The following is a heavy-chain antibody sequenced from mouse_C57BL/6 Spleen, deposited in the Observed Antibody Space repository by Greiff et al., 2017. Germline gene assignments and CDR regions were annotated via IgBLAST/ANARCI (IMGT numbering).Heavy chain of an antibody. V-gene: IGHV1-69*01. Sequence: QVQLQQPGAELVMPGASVKLSCKASGYTFTSYWMHWVKQRPGQGLAWIGEIDPSDSYTNYNQKFKGKSTLTVDKSSSTAYMQLSSLTSEDSEVYDGARVYYDDRFDYWGQGTTLTVSS. CDR1: GYTFTSYW. CDR2: IDPSDSYT. J-gene: IGHJ2*01. CDR3: ARVYYDDRFDY. D-gene: IGHD2-13*01.